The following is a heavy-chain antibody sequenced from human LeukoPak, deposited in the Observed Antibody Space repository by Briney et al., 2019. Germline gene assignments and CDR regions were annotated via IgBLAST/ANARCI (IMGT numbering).Heavy chain of an antibody. D-gene: IGHD2-15*01. CDR1: GGSFSGYY. Sequence: SETLSLTCAVYGGSFSGYYWSWIRQPPGKGLEWTGEINHSGSTNYNPSLKSRVTISVDTSKNQFSLKLSSVTAADTAVYYCARGSVVAAVNFDYWGQGTLVTVSS. V-gene: IGHV4-34*01. CDR3: ARGSVVAAVNFDY. CDR2: INHSGST. J-gene: IGHJ4*02.